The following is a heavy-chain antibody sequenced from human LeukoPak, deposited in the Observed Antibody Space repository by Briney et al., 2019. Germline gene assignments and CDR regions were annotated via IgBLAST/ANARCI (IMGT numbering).Heavy chain of an antibody. CDR1: GFTFSSYA. J-gene: IGHJ4*02. D-gene: IGHD3-10*01. Sequence: GRSLRLSCAASGFTFSSYAMHWVRQAPGKGLEWVAVISYDGSNKYYADSVKGRFTISRDNSKNTLYLQMNSQRAEYTAVYYCERDGSRRSNGSGSRYFDYWGQGTLVTASS. CDR2: ISYDGSNK. V-gene: IGHV3-30-3*01. CDR3: ERDGSRRSNGSGSRYFDY.